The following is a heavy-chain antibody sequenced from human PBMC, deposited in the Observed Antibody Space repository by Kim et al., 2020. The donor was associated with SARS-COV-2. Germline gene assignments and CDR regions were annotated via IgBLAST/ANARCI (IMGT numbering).Heavy chain of an antibody. D-gene: IGHD6-13*01. CDR3: ARALGDHSSPLGY. J-gene: IGHJ4*02. V-gene: IGHV6-1*01. CDR1: GDSVSSNRVA. CDR2: TYYRSKFYN. Sequence: SQTLSLTCTISGDSVSSNRVAWNWIRQSPSRGLEWLGRTYYRSKFYNNYAESVKSRITITTDIFKNQFSLQLNSVTPEDTAMYYCARALGDHSSPLGYWGQGTPATVSS.